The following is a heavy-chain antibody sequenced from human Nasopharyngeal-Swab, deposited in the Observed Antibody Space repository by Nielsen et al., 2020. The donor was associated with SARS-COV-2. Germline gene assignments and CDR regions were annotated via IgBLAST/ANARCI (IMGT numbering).Heavy chain of an antibody. CDR3: ERNHNWGGDAFDL. CDR2: IYYSGTT. D-gene: IGHD1-1*01. V-gene: IGHV4-59*08. CDR1: GGSISDYY. Sequence: SETLSLTCTVSGGSISDYYWSWIRQPPGKGLEWVGYIYYSGTTNYNPSLESRVTISIDMSKNQFSLKLYSVTAADTAVYYCERNHNWGGDAFDLWGQGTMVTVSS. J-gene: IGHJ3*01.